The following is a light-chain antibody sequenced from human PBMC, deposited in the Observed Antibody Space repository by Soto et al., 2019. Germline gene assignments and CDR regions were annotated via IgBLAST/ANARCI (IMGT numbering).Light chain of an antibody. CDR2: GAS. CDR1: ESVSSH. Sequence: EIVMTQSPATLSVSPGQRATLSCRASESVSSHLAWCQQKPGQAPRLLIYGASSRATGIPDRFSGSGSGTEFTLTISRLEPEDFEVYYCQHYNNWPLTFGGGTKVDIK. V-gene: IGKV3D-15*01. J-gene: IGKJ4*01. CDR3: QHYNNWPLT.